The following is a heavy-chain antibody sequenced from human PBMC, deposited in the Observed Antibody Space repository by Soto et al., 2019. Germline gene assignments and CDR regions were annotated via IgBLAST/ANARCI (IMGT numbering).Heavy chain of an antibody. CDR3: ARVLGAAAGL. J-gene: IGHJ4*02. CDR1: GYTLTNYA. V-gene: IGHV1-3*01. D-gene: IGHD6-13*01. Sequence: ASVKVSCKPSGYTLTNYAIHWVRQAAGQRLEWMGWIDPGSGNARYSQNFQGRISLSRDRSASTFSLKLSSVTAADTAVYYCARVLGAAAGLWGQGTLVTVSS. CDR2: IDPGSGNA.